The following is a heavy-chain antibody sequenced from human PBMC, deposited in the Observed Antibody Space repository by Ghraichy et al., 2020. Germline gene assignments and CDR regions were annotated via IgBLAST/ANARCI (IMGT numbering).Heavy chain of an antibody. Sequence: GGSLRLSCAASGFTFSTYSMSWVRQAPGKGLEWVANIKQDGSEKYYVDSVRGRFTISRDNAKDSLFLQMNNLRAEDTALYYCTREAGWSRGAYYSSWGQGTLVTVSS. CDR1: GFTFSTYS. D-gene: IGHD3-22*01. V-gene: IGHV3-7*03. J-gene: IGHJ4*02. CDR3: TREAGWSRGAYYSS. CDR2: IKQDGSEK.